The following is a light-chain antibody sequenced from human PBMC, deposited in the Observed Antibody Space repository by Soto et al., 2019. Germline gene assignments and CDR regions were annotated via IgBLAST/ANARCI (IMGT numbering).Light chain of an antibody. Sequence: LTQPASVSGSPGQSITISCTGASSDVGGYNYVSWYQQHPGKAPKLMIYEVSNRPSGISTRFSGSKSGNTASLTISGLQAEDEADYYCSSYTSSGIYVFGTGTRSPS. CDR2: EVS. J-gene: IGLJ1*01. CDR1: SSDVGGYNY. V-gene: IGLV2-14*01. CDR3: SSYTSSGIYV.